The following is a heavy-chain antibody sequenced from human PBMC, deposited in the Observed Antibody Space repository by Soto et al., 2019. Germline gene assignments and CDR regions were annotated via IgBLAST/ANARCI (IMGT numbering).Heavy chain of an antibody. CDR2: INPNSGGT. D-gene: IGHD3-22*01. CDR1: GYTFTGYY. V-gene: IGHV1-2*04. CDR3: ARSLTYYYDSSGYGFDAFDI. J-gene: IGHJ3*02. Sequence: ASVKVSCKASGYTFTGYYMHWVRQAPGQGLEWMGWINPNSGGTNYAQKFQGWVTMTRDTSISTAYMELSRLRSDDTAVYYCARSLTYYYDSSGYGFDAFDIWGQGTMVTVSS.